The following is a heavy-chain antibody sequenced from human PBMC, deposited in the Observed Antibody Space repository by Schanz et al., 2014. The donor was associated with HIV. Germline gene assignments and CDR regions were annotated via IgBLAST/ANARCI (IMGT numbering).Heavy chain of an antibody. CDR3: AKDRTYGYRFDY. D-gene: IGHD5-18*01. CDR2: ISYDGSNK. CDR1: GFTFSKYG. V-gene: IGHV3-30*18. Sequence: QVQLVESGGGVVQPGRSLRLSCAASGFTFSKYGMHWVRQAPGKGLEWVAVISYDGSNKYYADSVKGRFTISRDNSKNTLYRQMNSLRADDTAVYYCAKDRTYGYRFDYWGQGTLVTVSS. J-gene: IGHJ4*02.